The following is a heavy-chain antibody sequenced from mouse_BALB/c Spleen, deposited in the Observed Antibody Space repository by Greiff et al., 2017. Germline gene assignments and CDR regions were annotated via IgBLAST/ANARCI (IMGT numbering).Heavy chain of an antibody. Sequence: EVQLQQSGTVLARPGASVKMSCKASGYTFTSYWMHWVKQRPGQGLEWIGAIYPGNSDTSYNQKFKGKAKLTAVTSTSTAYMELSSLTNEDSAVYYCSIYYDYDGGYAMDYWGQGTSVTVSS. CDR1: GYTFTSYW. V-gene: IGHV1-5*01. D-gene: IGHD2-4*01. CDR3: SIYYDYDGGYAMDY. J-gene: IGHJ4*01. CDR2: IYPGNSDT.